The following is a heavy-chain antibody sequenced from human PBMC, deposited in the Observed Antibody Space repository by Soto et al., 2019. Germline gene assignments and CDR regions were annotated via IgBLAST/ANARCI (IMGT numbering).Heavy chain of an antibody. D-gene: IGHD1-7*01. Sequence: SETLSLTCTVSGGSISGYYWTWIRQAPGKGLEWIGYIYYIGSTNYNPSLKSRVILSVDTSKNQVSLNLASVTAADTAVYYCATQGFGTLHGLVDVWGQGTTVPVSS. CDR3: ATQGFGTLHGLVDV. CDR1: GGSISGYY. V-gene: IGHV4-59*08. J-gene: IGHJ6*02. CDR2: IYYIGST.